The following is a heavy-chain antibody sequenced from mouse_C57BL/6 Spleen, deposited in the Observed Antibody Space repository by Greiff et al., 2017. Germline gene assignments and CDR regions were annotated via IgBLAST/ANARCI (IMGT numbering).Heavy chain of an antibody. CDR1: GYAFSSYW. CDR3: ARYYYGSSYDFDV. D-gene: IGHD1-1*01. V-gene: IGHV1-80*01. CDR2: IYPGDGDT. J-gene: IGHJ1*03. Sequence: VQLQQSGAELVKPGASVKISCKASGYAFSSYWMNWVKQRPGKGLEWIGQIYPGDGDTNYNGKFKGKATLTADKSSSTAYMQLSSLTSEDSAVYFCARYYYGSSYDFDVWGTETTVTVSS.